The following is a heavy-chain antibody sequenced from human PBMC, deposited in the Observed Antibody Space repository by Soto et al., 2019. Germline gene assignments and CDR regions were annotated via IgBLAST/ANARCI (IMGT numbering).Heavy chain of an antibody. J-gene: IGHJ5*02. CDR1: GGSISSGDYY. D-gene: IGHD3-16*01. V-gene: IGHV4-30-4*01. CDR3: VREGVDNCFDP. CDR2: IYYSGCT. Sequence: QVQLQESGPGLVKPSQTLSLTCSVSGGSISSGDYYWSWIRQPPGKGLEWIGYIYYSGCTFYNPSLKNRVTISLDTSKIQFSLKLSSVTAADTAVYYCVREGVDNCFDPWGQGTLVTVSS.